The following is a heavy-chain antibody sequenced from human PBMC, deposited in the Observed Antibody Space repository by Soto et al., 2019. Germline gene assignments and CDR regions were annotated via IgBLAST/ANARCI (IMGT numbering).Heavy chain of an antibody. D-gene: IGHD1-7*01. V-gene: IGHV4-4*07. CDR1: GGSMSSYR. CDR2: LNTYGNT. CDR3: GRESGETWDYEAS. Sequence: SETLSLTCTVSGGSMSSYRWSWIRQPAGKGLEWIGRLNTYGNTHYNPSLKSRVTVSVDTSRNQFFLTLRSVTAADSAVYHCGRESGETWDYEASWGHGTPVT. J-gene: IGHJ5*01.